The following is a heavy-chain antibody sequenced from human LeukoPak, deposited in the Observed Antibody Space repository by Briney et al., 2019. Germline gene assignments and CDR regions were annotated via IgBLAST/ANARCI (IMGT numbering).Heavy chain of an antibody. J-gene: IGHJ4*02. CDR2: ISYDGSNK. V-gene: IGHV3-30*18. CDR3: AHEYYDSSGYYSN. Sequence: GGSLRLSCAASGFTFSSYGMHWVRQAPGKGLEWVAVISYDGSNKYYADSVKGRFTISRDNSKNTLYLQMNSLRAEDTAAYYCAHEYYDSSGYYSNWGQGTPVTVSS. D-gene: IGHD3-22*01. CDR1: GFTFSSYG.